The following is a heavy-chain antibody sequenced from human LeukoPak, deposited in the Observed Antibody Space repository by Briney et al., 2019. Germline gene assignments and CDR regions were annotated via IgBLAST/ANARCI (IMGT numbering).Heavy chain of an antibody. CDR1: GFTFSDYY. CDR3: ARDMVPGRGYSYGYPLDY. CDR2: ISSSGSTI. Sequence: PGGSLRLSCAASGFTFSDYYMSWIRQAPGKGLEWVSYISSSGSTIYYAGSVKGRFTISRDNAKNSLYLQMNSLRAEDTAVYYCARDMVPGRGYSYGYPLDYWGQGTLVTVSS. V-gene: IGHV3-11*01. J-gene: IGHJ4*02. D-gene: IGHD5-18*01.